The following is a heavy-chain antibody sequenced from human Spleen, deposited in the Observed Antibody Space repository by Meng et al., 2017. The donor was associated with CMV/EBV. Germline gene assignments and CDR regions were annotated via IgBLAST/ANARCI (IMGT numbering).Heavy chain of an antibody. CDR1: GGSISSSNW. CDR3: ARLRAMVYYFDH. Sequence: AVSGGSISSSNWWRWVRQPPGKGLEWIGEIYHSGSANYNSSLRSRVTMSVDKSKNQFSLRLTSVTAADTALYYCARLRAMVYYFDHWGLGTLVTVSS. CDR2: IYHSGSA. D-gene: IGHD5-18*01. J-gene: IGHJ4*02. V-gene: IGHV4-4*02.